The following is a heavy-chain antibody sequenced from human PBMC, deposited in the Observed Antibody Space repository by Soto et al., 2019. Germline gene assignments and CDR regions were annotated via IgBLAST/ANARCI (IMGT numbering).Heavy chain of an antibody. D-gene: IGHD2-21*01. V-gene: IGHV1-46*01. Sequence: QVQLVQSGAEVKKPGASVKVSCKASGYTFTSYYMHWVRQAPGQGLEWMGIINSSGGSTSYAQKFQGRVTMNWATSTSSINRELSSLRSEDTAVYYCARYRGGRYVWSWFDPWGKGTLVTVSS. CDR1: GYTFTSYY. CDR2: INSSGGST. J-gene: IGHJ5*02. CDR3: ARYRGGRYVWSWFDP.